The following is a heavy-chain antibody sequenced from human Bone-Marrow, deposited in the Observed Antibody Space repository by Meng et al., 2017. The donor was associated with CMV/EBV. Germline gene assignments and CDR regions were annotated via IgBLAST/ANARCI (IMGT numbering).Heavy chain of an antibody. CDR3: ARQKVEWIQLSMGVSQYFDY. D-gene: IGHD5-18*01. J-gene: IGHJ4*02. V-gene: IGHV5-51*01. Sequence: GESLKISCKGSGYSFTSYWIGWVRQMPGKGLEWMGIIYPGDSDTRYSPSFQGQVTISADKSISTAYLQWSSLKASDTAMYYCARQKVEWIQLSMGVSQYFDYWGQGTLVTVSS. CDR2: IYPGDSDT. CDR1: GYSFTSYW.